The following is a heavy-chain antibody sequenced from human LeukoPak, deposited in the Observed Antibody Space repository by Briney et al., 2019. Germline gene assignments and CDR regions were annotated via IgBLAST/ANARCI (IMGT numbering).Heavy chain of an antibody. Sequence: SQTLSLTCTVSGGSISSGDYYWSWIRQPSGKGLEWIGYIYYCGSTYYNPSLKSRVTISVDTSKNQFSLKLSSVTAADTAVYYCAGGQWLVVMSWGQGTLVTVSS. CDR3: AGGQWLVVMS. V-gene: IGHV4-30-4*01. CDR2: IYYCGST. CDR1: GGSISSGDYY. J-gene: IGHJ4*02. D-gene: IGHD6-19*01.